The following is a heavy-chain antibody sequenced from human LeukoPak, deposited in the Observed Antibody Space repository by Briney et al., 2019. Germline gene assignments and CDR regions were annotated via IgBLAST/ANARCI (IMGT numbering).Heavy chain of an antibody. CDR3: ARGAPSDYAGIFDS. CDR1: GASFSGYY. CDR2: ISHSGTT. J-gene: IGHJ4*02. Sequence: SETLSLTGAVYGASFSGYYGSWIRQPPGKGLEWSGEISHSGTTNYNPSLKSLVTMSVDTSKNQFSLKLSSVTAADTAVYYCARGAPSDYAGIFDSWGQGTLVTVSS. D-gene: IGHD3-10*01. V-gene: IGHV4-34*01.